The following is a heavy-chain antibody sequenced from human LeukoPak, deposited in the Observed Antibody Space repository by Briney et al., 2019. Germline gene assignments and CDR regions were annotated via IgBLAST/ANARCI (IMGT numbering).Heavy chain of an antibody. Sequence: SVKVSCXASGGTFSSYAISWVRQAPGQGLEWMGGIIPIFGTANYAQKFQGRVTITTDESTSTAYMELSSLRSEDTAVYYYARGRASAAQFDPWGQGILVTVSS. CDR1: GGTFSSYA. CDR2: IIPIFGTA. D-gene: IGHD6-19*01. V-gene: IGHV1-69*05. CDR3: ARGRASAAQFDP. J-gene: IGHJ5*02.